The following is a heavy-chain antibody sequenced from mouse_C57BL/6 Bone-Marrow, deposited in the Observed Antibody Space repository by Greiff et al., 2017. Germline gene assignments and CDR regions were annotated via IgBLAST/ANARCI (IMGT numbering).Heavy chain of an antibody. V-gene: IGHV1-15*01. CDR2: IDPETGGT. J-gene: IGHJ4*01. CDR3: TRGDLYDGYDDYAMDY. Sequence: VQLQESGAELVRPGASVTLSCKASGYTFTDYEMHWVKQTPVHGLEWIGAIDPETGGTAYNQKFKGKAILTADKSSSTAYMELRSLTSEDSAVYYCTRGDLYDGYDDYAMDYGGRGTSVTVTS. CDR1: GYTFTDYE. D-gene: IGHD2-3*01.